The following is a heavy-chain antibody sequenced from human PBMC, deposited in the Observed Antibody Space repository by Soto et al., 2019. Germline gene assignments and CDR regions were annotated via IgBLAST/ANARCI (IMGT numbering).Heavy chain of an antibody. CDR2: ISTYSGDT. V-gene: IGHV1-18*01. Sequence: QVHLVQSGVEVKTPGASVKVSCQASGYTFFTYDISWVRQAPGQGLEWMGWISTYSGDTKYAQKFQGRVTMTTDTSTTKACMELRSLRSDDTAVYYCARHHGPTTSENWFDPWGQGTLVTVSS. CDR1: GYTFFTYD. J-gene: IGHJ5*02. D-gene: IGHD1-26*01. CDR3: ARHHGPTTSENWFDP.